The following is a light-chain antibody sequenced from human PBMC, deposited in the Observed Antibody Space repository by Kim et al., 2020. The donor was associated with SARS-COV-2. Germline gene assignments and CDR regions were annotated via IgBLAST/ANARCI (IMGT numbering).Light chain of an antibody. V-gene: IGLV3-1*01. J-gene: IGLJ2*01. Sequence: SYELTQPPSVSVSPGQTASITCSGDKLGDKYACWYQQKPGQSPVLVIYQDSKRPSGLPERFSGSNSGNTATLTISWTQAMDEADYYCQAWDSRPAVVFGG. CDR1: KLGDKY. CDR3: QAWDSRPAVV. CDR2: QDS.